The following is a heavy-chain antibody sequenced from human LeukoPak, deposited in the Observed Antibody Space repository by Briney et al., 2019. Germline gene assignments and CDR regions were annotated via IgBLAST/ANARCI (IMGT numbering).Heavy chain of an antibody. D-gene: IGHD2-2*01. CDR2: ISDNGVTT. Sequence: QPGGSLRLSCAASGFDLSTYAMSWVRQAPGKGLEWVSTISDNGVTTYYADSVKGRFTISRDNSKNTLYLQMNSLRAEDTAVYYCAKDNIVVVPAALGYPLYYFDYWGQGTLVTVSS. CDR3: AKDNIVVVPAALGYPLYYFDY. J-gene: IGHJ4*02. V-gene: IGHV3-23*01. CDR1: GFDLSTYA.